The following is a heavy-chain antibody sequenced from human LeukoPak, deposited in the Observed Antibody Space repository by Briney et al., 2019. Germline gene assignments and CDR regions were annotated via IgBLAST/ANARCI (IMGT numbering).Heavy chain of an antibody. CDR1: GFTFNSYS. V-gene: IGHV3-21*04. D-gene: IGHD6-19*01. CDR2: INSGNSNI. CDR3: AKYSSGWHAYYFDY. Sequence: GGSLRLSCAASGFTFNSYSMNWVRQAPGKGLEWVSSINSGNSNIYYADSVKGRFTISRDNSKNTLYLQMNSLRAEDTAVYYCAKYSSGWHAYYFDYWGQGTLVTVSS. J-gene: IGHJ4*02.